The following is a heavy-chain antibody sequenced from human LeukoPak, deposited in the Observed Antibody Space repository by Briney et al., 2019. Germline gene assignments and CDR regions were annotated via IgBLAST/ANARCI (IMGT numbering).Heavy chain of an antibody. CDR3: TTDLKLVDY. J-gene: IGHJ4*02. V-gene: IGHV3-23*01. Sequence: PGGSLRLSCAASGFTFSSYAMSWVRQAPGKGLEWVSAISGSGGSTYYADSVKGRFTISRDNSKNTLYLQMNSLKTEDTAVYYCTTDLKLVDYWGQGTLVTVSS. CDR1: GFTFSSYA. CDR2: ISGSGGST.